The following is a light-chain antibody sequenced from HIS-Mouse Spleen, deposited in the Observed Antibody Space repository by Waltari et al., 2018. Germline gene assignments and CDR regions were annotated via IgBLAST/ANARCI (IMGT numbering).Light chain of an antibody. CDR3: YSAADNNRV. J-gene: IGLJ3*02. CDR2: KDS. V-gene: IGLV3-27*01. CDR1: VLATKS. Sequence: SYELTQPSSVSVSPGQTARITCSGDVLATKSARWFQQKPGQAPLLVIYKDSERPSGSPGRFSGSSSGTTVTLTISGAQVEDEADYYCYSAADNNRVFGGGTKLTVL.